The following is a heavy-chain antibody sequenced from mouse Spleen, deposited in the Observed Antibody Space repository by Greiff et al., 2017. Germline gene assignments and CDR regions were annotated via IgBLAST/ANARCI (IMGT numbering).Heavy chain of an antibody. V-gene: IGHV5-17*01. CDR3: ARDDGYYLAWFAY. Sequence: DVKLVESGGGLVKPGGSLKLSCAASGFTFSDYGMHWVRQAPEKGLEWVAYISSGSSTIYYADTVKGRFTISRDNAKNTLFLQMTSLRSEDTAMYYCARDDGYYLAWFAYWGQGTLVTVSA. CDR1: GFTFSDYG. D-gene: IGHD2-3*01. J-gene: IGHJ3*01. CDR2: ISSGSSTI.